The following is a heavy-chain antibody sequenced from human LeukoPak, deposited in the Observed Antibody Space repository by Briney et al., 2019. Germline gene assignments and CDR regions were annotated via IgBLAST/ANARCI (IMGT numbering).Heavy chain of an antibody. V-gene: IGHV3-74*01. CDR3: ARGGLEPVDY. J-gene: IGHJ4*02. D-gene: IGHD1-1*01. CDR2: TNADGSST. Sequence: HPGGSLRLSCAASGFTFSTYWMHCVRQAPGKGLVWVSRTNADGSSTSYADSVKGRFTISRDNAKNTLYLQMNSLRADDTAVYYCARGGLEPVDYWGQGTLVTVSS. CDR1: GFTFSTYW.